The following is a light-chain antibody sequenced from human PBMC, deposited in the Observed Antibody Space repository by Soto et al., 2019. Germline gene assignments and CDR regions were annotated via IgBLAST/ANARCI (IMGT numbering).Light chain of an antibody. Sequence: QSALTQPASVSGSPGQSITISCTGTSSDVGGYNYVSWYQQHPGKAPKLMIYEVSNRPSAVSNRFSGSKSGNTASLTISGLHTDDDADYYCSSYTSGSDTVVVGSGTKLAVL. CDR3: SSYTSGSDTVV. J-gene: IGLJ1*01. V-gene: IGLV2-14*01. CDR2: EVS. CDR1: SSDVGGYNY.